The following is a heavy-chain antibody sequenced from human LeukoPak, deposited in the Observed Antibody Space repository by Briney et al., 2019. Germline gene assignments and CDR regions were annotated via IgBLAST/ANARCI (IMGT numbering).Heavy chain of an antibody. CDR1: GGSFSGYY. D-gene: IGHD1-1*01. CDR2: INHSGST. J-gene: IGHJ4*02. CDR3: ARGTGTTMGIDY. Sequence: SETLSLTCAVYGGSFSGYYWSWIRQPPGKGLEWIGEINHSGSTNYNPSLKSRVTISVDTSKSQFSLKLSSVTAADTAVYYCARGTGTTMGIDYWGQGTLVTVSS. V-gene: IGHV4-34*01.